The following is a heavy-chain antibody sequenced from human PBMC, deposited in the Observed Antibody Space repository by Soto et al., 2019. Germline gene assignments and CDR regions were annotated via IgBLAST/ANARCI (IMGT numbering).Heavy chain of an antibody. CDR3: ARVGPWVPYYYDSSPYTFQNWFDP. D-gene: IGHD3-22*01. CDR2: VYHSGST. J-gene: IGHJ5*02. CDR1: GGSFSSYF. V-gene: IGHV4-59*01. Sequence: SETLSLTCTVSGGSFSSYFWTWIRQPPGKGLEWIGYVYHSGSTKYNPSLKSRVTMSVDTSKNQFSLKLSSVTAADTAVYYCARVGPWVPYYYDSSPYTFQNWFDPWGQGTLVTVSS.